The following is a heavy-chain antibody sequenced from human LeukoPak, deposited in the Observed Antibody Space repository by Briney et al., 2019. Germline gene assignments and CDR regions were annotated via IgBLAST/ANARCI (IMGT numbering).Heavy chain of an antibody. CDR1: GFTFINYD. Sequence: GRSLRLSCAASGFTFINYDMHWVRQAPGKGLEWVAVISYDGSSKYYADSVKGRFTISRDNSKNTLYLQMNSLRAEYTAVYYCARVGAGSGWSFDYWGQGTLVTVSS. J-gene: IGHJ4*02. CDR2: ISYDGSSK. V-gene: IGHV3-30*03. D-gene: IGHD6-19*01. CDR3: ARVGAGSGWSFDY.